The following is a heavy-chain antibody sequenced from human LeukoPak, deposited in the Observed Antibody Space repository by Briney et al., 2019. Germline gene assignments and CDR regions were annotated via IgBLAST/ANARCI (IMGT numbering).Heavy chain of an antibody. J-gene: IGHJ3*02. V-gene: IGHV3-7*05. D-gene: IGHD6-19*01. CDR2: IKEDGSEK. Sequence: GGSLRLPCAASGFTFSSYWMTWVRQAPGKGLEWVANIKEDGSEKHYVDSVKGRFTISRDNARKSLYLQMNSLRAEDTAVYYCARTGYSSGWLPIWGQGTMVTVSS. CDR3: ARTGYSSGWLPI. CDR1: GFTFSSYW.